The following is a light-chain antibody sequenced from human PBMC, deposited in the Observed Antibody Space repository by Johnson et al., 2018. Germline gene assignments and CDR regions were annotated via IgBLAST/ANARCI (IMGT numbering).Light chain of an antibody. J-gene: IGLJ1*01. V-gene: IGLV1-51*02. CDR2: ENN. Sequence: QSVLTQPPSVSAAPGQKVTISCSGSSSNIGNNYVSWYQQLPGTAPKLLIYENNKRPSGIPDRFSGSTSGTSATLGITGLQTGDAADYYCGTWDSGLSAGNVFGTGTKVTVL. CDR1: SSNIGNNY. CDR3: GTWDSGLSAGNV.